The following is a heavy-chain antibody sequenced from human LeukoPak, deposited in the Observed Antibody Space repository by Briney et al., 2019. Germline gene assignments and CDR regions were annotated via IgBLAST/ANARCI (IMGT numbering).Heavy chain of an antibody. CDR1: GFSFSRYE. CDR2: IGTSGDT. CDR3: VREGRGRSGTNAYDI. J-gene: IGHJ3*02. Sequence: GGSLRLSCASSGFSFSRYEMHWVRQGPGKRLEWVSAIGTSGDTFYAGSVKGRFTISRENAKDSLYLQMNSLSAGDTAVYYCVREGRGRSGTNAYDIWGQGTVVSVS. V-gene: IGHV3-13*01. D-gene: IGHD6-19*01.